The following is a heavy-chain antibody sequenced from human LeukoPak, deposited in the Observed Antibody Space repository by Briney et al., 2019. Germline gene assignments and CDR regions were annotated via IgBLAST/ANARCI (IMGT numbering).Heavy chain of an antibody. Sequence: GGSLRLSCAASGFTFSTYAMHWVRQAPGKGLEWVSAITSSGGSTYYGDSVKGRFTISRDNAKNSLYLQMNSLRAEDTAVYYCAELGITMIGGVWGKGTTVTISS. CDR1: GFTFSTYA. V-gene: IGHV3-23*01. J-gene: IGHJ6*04. CDR2: ITSSGGST. D-gene: IGHD3-10*02. CDR3: AELGITMIGGV.